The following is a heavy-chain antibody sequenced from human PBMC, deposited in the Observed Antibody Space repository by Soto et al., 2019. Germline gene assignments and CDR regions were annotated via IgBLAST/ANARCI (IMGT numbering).Heavy chain of an antibody. D-gene: IGHD4-17*01. V-gene: IGHV1-2*02. CDR1: GYTFAAYY. Sequence: QVQLVQSGAEVKKPGPSVKVSCKTSGYTFAAYYIHWIRQAPGQGLEWMGWINPTSGGTVYAQNFQDRVTMTRDTSISTAYMELRRLNSDDTAVCYCARDPDYGDYWGYFFDSWGQGTPVTVSS. CDR2: INPTSGGT. CDR3: ARDPDYGDYWGYFFDS. J-gene: IGHJ4*02.